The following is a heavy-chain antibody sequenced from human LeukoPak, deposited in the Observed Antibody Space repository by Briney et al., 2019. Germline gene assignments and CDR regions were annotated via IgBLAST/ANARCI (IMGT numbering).Heavy chain of an antibody. CDR3: ARDSSGWSNYYYCGMDV. D-gene: IGHD6-19*01. Sequence: GGSLRLSCAASGFTFSSYGMHWVRQAPGKGLEWVAVIWYDGSNKYYADSVKGRFTISRDNSKNTLYLQMNSLRAEDTAVYYCARDSSGWSNYYYCGMDVWGQGTTVTVSS. J-gene: IGHJ6*02. CDR2: IWYDGSNK. CDR1: GFTFSSYG. V-gene: IGHV3-33*01.